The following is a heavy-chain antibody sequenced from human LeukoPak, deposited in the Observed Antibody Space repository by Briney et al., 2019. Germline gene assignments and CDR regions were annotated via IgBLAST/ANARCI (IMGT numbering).Heavy chain of an antibody. D-gene: IGHD5-24*01. Sequence: HPGGSLRLSCAASGFTFSSYAMSWVRQALGKGLEWVSAISGSGGSTFYADSVKGRFTISRDNSENTLHLQMNSLGAEDTAVYYCTKRASISVEMATTYWGQGTLVTVSS. J-gene: IGHJ4*02. CDR2: ISGSGGST. CDR1: GFTFSSYA. CDR3: TKRASISVEMATTY. V-gene: IGHV3-23*01.